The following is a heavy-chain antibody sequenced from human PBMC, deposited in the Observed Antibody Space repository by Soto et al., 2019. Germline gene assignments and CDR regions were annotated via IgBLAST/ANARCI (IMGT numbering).Heavy chain of an antibody. Sequence: GGALRLSCAASGFTFSDYYMSWIRQAPGKGLEWVSYISSSDTIISYADSVKGRFTISRDNAKNSLYLQMNSLRAEDTAVYYCARDLGYYDSSGYFDYWGQGTLVTVSS. CDR2: ISSSDTII. V-gene: IGHV3-11*01. CDR1: GFTFSDYY. D-gene: IGHD3-22*01. CDR3: ARDLGYYDSSGYFDY. J-gene: IGHJ4*02.